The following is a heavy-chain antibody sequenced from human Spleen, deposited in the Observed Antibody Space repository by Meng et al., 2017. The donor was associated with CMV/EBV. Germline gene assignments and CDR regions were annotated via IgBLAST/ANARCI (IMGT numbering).Heavy chain of an antibody. Sequence: GESLKISCAASGFSFSNYAMNWVRQSPGRRLEWVSGIGGSGGTTYYAGSVKGRFTISRDNAKNTLYLQMNSLRAEDTAVYYCARDRISSSWYGYYGMDVWGQGTTVTVSS. CDR1: GFSFSNYA. J-gene: IGHJ6*02. CDR2: IGGSGGTT. CDR3: ARDRISSSWYGYYGMDV. V-gene: IGHV3-23*01. D-gene: IGHD6-13*01.